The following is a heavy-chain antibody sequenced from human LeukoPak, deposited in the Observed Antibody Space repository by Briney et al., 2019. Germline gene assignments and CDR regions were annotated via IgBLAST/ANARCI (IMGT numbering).Heavy chain of an antibody. D-gene: IGHD3-10*01. CDR3: ARSGGSGSYYPGNY. CDR1: GFTFSEYY. CDR2: ISSSGSTI. J-gene: IGHJ4*02. Sequence: PGGSLRLSCAASGFTFSEYYMSWIRQAPGKGLEWVSYISSSGSTIYYADSVKGRFPISRVHAKNPLELQMNSRIAEDTAVYYCARSGGSGSYYPGNYWGQGTLVTVSA. V-gene: IGHV3-11*01.